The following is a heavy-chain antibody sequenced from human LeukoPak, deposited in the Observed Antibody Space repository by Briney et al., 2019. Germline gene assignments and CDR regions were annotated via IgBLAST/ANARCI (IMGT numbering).Heavy chain of an antibody. CDR1: GFTLRNYW. J-gene: IGHJ4*02. CDR2: ISGDGSVT. V-gene: IGHV3-74*01. Sequence: GGSLRLSCTASGFTLRNYWMHWVRQVPGKRLVWVSRISGDGSVTNYADSVKGRFTISRDNSKNTLYLQMNSLRAEDTAVYYCARDYGGNSVLDYWGQGTLVTVSS. CDR3: ARDYGGNSVLDY. D-gene: IGHD4-23*01.